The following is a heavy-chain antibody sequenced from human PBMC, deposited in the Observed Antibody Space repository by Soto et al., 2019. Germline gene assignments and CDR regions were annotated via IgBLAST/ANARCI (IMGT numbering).Heavy chain of an antibody. CDR2: IIPIFGTA. CDR1: GGTFSSYA. D-gene: IGHD6-13*01. CDR3: ARDHYQIAAAGMNYYYGMDV. J-gene: IGHJ6*02. Sequence: SVKVSCKASGGTFSSYAISWVRQTPGQGLEWMGGIIPIFGTANYAQKFQGRVTITADESTSTAYMELSSLRSEDTAVYYCARDHYQIAAAGMNYYYGMDVWGQGTTVTVSS. V-gene: IGHV1-69*13.